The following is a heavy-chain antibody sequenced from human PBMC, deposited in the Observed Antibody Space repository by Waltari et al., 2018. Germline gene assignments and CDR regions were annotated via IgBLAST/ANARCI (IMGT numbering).Heavy chain of an antibody. CDR3: GKSIAAVYFDY. CDR2: INSDGSTT. CDR1: GFTFSSYW. V-gene: IGHV3-74*01. D-gene: IGHD6-25*01. J-gene: IGHJ4*02. Sequence: EVQLVESGGGLVQPGGSLRLSCAASGFTFSSYWMHWVRQAPGKGLVWVSRINSDGSTTTYADSVKGRFTISRDNAKNTLYLQMNSLRGEDTAVYYCGKSIAAVYFDYWGRGTLVTVSS.